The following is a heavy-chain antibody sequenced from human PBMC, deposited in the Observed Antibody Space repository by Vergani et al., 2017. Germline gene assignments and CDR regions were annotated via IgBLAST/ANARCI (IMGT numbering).Heavy chain of an antibody. CDR1: GGSISSGDHC. CDR2: IFYSGTT. D-gene: IGHD6-13*01. Sequence: QVQLQESGPGVVKPSQTLSLTCAVSGGSISSGDHCWTWIRQRPGKGLEWIGYIFYSGTTYDNPSLRSRLTISVYTSQNQFSLKLRSVTAADTAVYYCARGSRAADYSGPDSWGQGTRVTVSS. J-gene: IGHJ4*02. V-gene: IGHV4-31*11. CDR3: ARGSRAADYSGPDS.